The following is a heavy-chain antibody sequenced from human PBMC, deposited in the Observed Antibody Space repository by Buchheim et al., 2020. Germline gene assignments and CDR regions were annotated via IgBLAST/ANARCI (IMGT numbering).Heavy chain of an antibody. CDR2: ISYDGSNK. J-gene: IGHJ5*02. D-gene: IGHD2-15*01. CDR3: AKGCSGGSCYSEPWFDP. CDR1: GFTFSSYG. V-gene: IGHV3-30*18. Sequence: QVQLVESGGGVVQPGRSLRLSCAASGFTFSSYGMHWVRQAPGKGLEWVAVISYDGSNKYYADSVKGRFTISRDNSKNPLYLQMNSLRAEDTAVYYCAKGCSGGSCYSEPWFDPWGQGTL.